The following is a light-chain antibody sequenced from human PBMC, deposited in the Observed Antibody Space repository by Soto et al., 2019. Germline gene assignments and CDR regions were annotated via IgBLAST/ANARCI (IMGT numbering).Light chain of an antibody. J-gene: IGKJ5*01. CDR3: QQFDDSVT. V-gene: IGKV3-15*01. CDR2: DTS. Sequence: EVVMRQSPATLSVSPGEGATLSCRASQGIGDTLAWYQHKPGQTPRLLIYDTSTRATGVPTRFSGSGSGTDFTLTISRLEPEDSAVYYCQQFDDSVTFGQGTRLEIK. CDR1: QGIGDT.